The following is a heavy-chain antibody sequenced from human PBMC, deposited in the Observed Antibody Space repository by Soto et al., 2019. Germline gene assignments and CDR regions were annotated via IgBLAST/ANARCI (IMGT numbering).Heavy chain of an antibody. CDR1: GFTFSTYA. D-gene: IGHD1-26*01. CDR2: INNSGSNT. V-gene: IGHV3-23*05. J-gene: IGHJ4*02. Sequence: PGGSLRLSCVASGFTFSTYAMSWVRQAPGKGLEWVSTINNSGSNTYYADSVKGRFTISRSNSKNTLYLQMNSLRAEDTAVYYCATPASNGGSYSTPFDYWGQGTLVTVS. CDR3: ATPASNGGSYSTPFDY.